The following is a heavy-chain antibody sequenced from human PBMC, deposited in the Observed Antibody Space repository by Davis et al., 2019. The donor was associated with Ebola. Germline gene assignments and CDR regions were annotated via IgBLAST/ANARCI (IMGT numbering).Heavy chain of an antibody. V-gene: IGHV4-38-2*02. CDR2: IYHSGST. D-gene: IGHD2-2*01. CDR3: ARAQYQLLSSSRWFDP. J-gene: IGHJ5*02. CDR1: GYSISSGYY. Sequence: PSETLSLTCTVSGYSISSGYYWGWIRQPPGKGLEWIGSIYHSGSTYYNPSLKSRVTISVDTSKNQFSLKLSSVTAADTAVYYCARAQYQLLSSSRWFDPWGQGTLVTVSS.